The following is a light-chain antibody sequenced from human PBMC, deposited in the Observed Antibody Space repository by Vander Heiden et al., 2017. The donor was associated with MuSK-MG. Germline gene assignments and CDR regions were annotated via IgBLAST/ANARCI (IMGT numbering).Light chain of an antibody. CDR2: GVS. CDR1: SSDVGGYNY. Sequence: QSALTQPASVSGSPGQSITISCPGTSSDVGGYNYVSWYQQHPGKAPKLMIYGVSERPSGVSNRFSGSKSGNTASLTISGRQAEDEADYYCSSYTSSTTWVFGGGTKLTVL. V-gene: IGLV2-14*01. CDR3: SSYTSSTTWV. J-gene: IGLJ3*02.